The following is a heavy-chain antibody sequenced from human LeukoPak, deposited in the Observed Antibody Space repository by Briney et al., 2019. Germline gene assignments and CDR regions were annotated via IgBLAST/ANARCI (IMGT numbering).Heavy chain of an antibody. J-gene: IGHJ5*02. CDR1: GGSLSYYH. CDR2: IYDSGST. Sequence: SETLSLTCTVSGGSLSYYHWSWIRQPPGNGPEWIGYIYDSGSTNYNPSLKGRVTISVDTSRNQFSLKLSSVTAADTAVYYCARHYCTSPISCYLFDPWGQGTLVTVSS. CDR3: ARHYCTSPISCYLFDP. D-gene: IGHD2-8*01. V-gene: IGHV4-59*08.